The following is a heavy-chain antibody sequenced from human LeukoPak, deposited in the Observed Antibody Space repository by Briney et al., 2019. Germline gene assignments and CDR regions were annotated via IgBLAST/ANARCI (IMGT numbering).Heavy chain of an antibody. CDR2: IYYSGST. V-gene: IGHV4-39*07. D-gene: IGHD5-12*01. CDR1: GASVSNSYYY. J-gene: IGHJ3*02. Sequence: PSETLSLTCTVSGASVSNSYYYWGWSRQSPGMGLEWIASIYYSGSTYYNPSLKSRVTISVDTSKNQLSLKLNSVTAADTAVYYCAPGGYIGYGHAFDIWGQGTMVTVSS. CDR3: APGGYIGYGHAFDI.